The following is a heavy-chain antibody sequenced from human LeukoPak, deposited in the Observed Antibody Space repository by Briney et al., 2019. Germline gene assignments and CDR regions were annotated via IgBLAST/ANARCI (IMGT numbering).Heavy chain of an antibody. CDR1: GGSISSYY. D-gene: IGHD2-2*02. Sequence: KPSETLSLTCTVSGGSISSYYWSWIRQPAGKGLEWIGRIYTSGSTNYNPSLKSRVTMSADTTKSQFSLKLSSVTAADTAVYYCARSGVPAAIWEGWFDPWGQGTLVTVSS. J-gene: IGHJ5*02. V-gene: IGHV4-4*07. CDR3: ARSGVPAAIWEGWFDP. CDR2: IYTSGST.